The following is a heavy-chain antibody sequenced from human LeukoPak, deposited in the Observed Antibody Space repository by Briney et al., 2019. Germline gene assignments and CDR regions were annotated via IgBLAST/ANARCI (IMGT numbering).Heavy chain of an antibody. V-gene: IGHV3-49*04. D-gene: IGHD5-18*01. CDR1: GFTFGDDA. CDR2: IRSKDYGGTT. J-gene: IGHJ4*02. Sequence: GGSLRLSCTTSGFTFGDDAMSWVRQAPGKGLEWVGFIRSKDYGGTTEYAASVNGRFTISRDDSKSIAYLRMNSLKIEDTAVYYCTRDPETHLWLEGYWGQGTLVTVSS. CDR3: TRDPETHLWLEGY.